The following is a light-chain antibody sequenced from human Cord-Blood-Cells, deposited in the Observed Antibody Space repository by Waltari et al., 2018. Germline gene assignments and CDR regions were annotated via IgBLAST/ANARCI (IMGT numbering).Light chain of an antibody. CDR1: QSVLYSSNNKNY. V-gene: IGKV4-1*01. J-gene: IGKJ1*01. CDR3: QQYYSTRT. CDR2: WSS. Sequence: DIVMTQSPDSLAVSLGERATINCKSSQSVLYSSNNKNYLAWYQQKQGQPPKLLLYWSSTRESGVPDRFSGSGSGTDFTLTISSLQAEDVAVYYCQQYYSTRTFGQGTKVEIK.